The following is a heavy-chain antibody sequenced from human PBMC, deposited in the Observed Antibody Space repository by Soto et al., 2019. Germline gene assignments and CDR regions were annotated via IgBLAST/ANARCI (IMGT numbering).Heavy chain of an antibody. V-gene: IGHV4-31*03. D-gene: IGHD3-10*01. J-gene: IGHJ6*02. CDR3: ARERRAYGSGSYYGMDV. CDR2: IYYSGST. CDR1: GGSISSGGYY. Sequence: QVQLQESGPGLVKPSQTLSLTCTVSGGSISSGGYYWSWIRQHPGKGLEWIGYIYYSGSTYYNPSLKSRVTISVDTSKNQFSPKLSSVTAADTAVYYCARERRAYGSGSYYGMDVWGQGTTVTVSS.